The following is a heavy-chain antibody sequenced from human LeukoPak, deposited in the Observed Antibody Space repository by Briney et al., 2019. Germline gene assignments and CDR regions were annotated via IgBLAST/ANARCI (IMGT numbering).Heavy chain of an antibody. CDR2: ISWNSGSI. D-gene: IGHD6-19*01. CDR3: AKDYSSGWYYFDY. J-gene: IGHJ4*02. V-gene: IGHV3-9*01. Sequence: GGSLRLSRAASGFTFDDYAMHWVRQAPGKGLEWVSGISWNSGSIGYADSVKGRFTISRDNAKNSLYLQMNSLRAEDTALYYCAKDYSSGWYYFDYWGQGTLVTVSS. CDR1: GFTFDDYA.